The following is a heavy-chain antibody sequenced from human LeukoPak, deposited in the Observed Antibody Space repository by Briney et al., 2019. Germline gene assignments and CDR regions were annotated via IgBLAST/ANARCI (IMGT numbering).Heavy chain of an antibody. CDR1: GFTFSSYS. D-gene: IGHD2-15*01. CDR2: ISSSSSTI. CDR3: ASVRGPPYYFDY. V-gene: IGHV3-48*01. J-gene: IGHJ4*02. Sequence: GGSLRLSCAASGFTFSSYSMNWVRQAPGKGLEWVSYISSSSSTIYYADSVEGRFTISRDNSKNTLFLQMNSLRAEDTAVYYCASVRGPPYYFDYWGQGTLVTVSS.